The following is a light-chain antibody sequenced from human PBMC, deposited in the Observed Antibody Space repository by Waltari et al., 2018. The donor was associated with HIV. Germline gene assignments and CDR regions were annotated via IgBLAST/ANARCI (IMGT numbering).Light chain of an antibody. CDR2: WAS. CDR1: QSVLYSSSNRNY. J-gene: IGKJ1*01. CDR3: QQYYSSPWT. V-gene: IGKV4-1*01. Sequence: DIVMTQSQDSLAVSLGERATINCKSSQSVLYSSSNRNYLAWYQQKPGQPPKLLIYWASTRESGVPDRFSGSGSGTDFTLTISSLQAEDVAVYYCQQYYSSPWTFGQGTKVEIK.